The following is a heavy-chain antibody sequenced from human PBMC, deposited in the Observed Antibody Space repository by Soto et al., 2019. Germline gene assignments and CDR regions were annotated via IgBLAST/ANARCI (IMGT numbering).Heavy chain of an antibody. CDR3: AREPGV. V-gene: IGHV4-59*06. Sequence: SETLSLTCTVSGGSISSYYWSWIRQPPGKGLEWIGYIYYSGSTYYNPSLKSRVTISVDTSKNQFSLKLSSVTAADTAVYYCAREPGVWGQGSLVTVSS. D-gene: IGHD3-10*01. CDR2: IYYSGST. J-gene: IGHJ4*02. CDR1: GGSISSYY.